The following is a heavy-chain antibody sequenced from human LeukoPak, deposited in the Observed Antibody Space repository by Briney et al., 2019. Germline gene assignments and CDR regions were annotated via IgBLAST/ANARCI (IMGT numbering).Heavy chain of an antibody. J-gene: IGHJ4*02. CDR3: ARYHHYFDY. CDR1: GFSLSDHY. CDR2: ITGSSTII. V-gene: IGHV3-11*01. Sequence: PGGSLKLSCAASGFSLSDHYMSWIRRAPGKGLEWLSYITGSSTIIKYADSVRGRFTISRDNAKNSVYLQMNSLRADDTAIYYCARYHHYFDYWGQGTLVTVSS.